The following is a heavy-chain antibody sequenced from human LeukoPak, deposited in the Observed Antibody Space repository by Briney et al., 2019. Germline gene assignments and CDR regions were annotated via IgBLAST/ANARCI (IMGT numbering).Heavy chain of an antibody. D-gene: IGHD6-13*01. CDR3: VREGGTSSWYFRGFDY. J-gene: IGHJ4*02. CDR2: TNPDGSST. CDR1: GFTFSTYW. V-gene: IGHV3-74*01. Sequence: GGSLRLSCAASGFTFSTYWMHWVRQVPGKGLVWVSRTNPDGSSTHYADSVRGRFTISRDNAKNTLYVQMNTLRAEDTAMYYCVREGGTSSWYFRGFDYWGQGTLVTVSS.